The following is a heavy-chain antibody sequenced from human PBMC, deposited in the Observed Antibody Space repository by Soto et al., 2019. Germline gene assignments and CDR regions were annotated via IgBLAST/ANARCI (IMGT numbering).Heavy chain of an antibody. CDR2: ISYDGSNK. Sequence: GGSLRLSCAASGFTFSSYAMHWVRQAPGKGLEWVAVISYDGSNKYYADSVKGRFTISRDNSKNTLYLQMNSLRAEDGAVYYCARAPPYCGGDCTNYYYYGMDVWGQGTTVTVSS. J-gene: IGHJ6*02. D-gene: IGHD2-21*02. CDR1: GFTFSSYA. CDR3: ARAPPYCGGDCTNYYYYGMDV. V-gene: IGHV3-30-3*01.